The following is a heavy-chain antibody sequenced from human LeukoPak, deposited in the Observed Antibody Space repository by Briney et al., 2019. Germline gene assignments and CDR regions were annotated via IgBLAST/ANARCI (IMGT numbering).Heavy chain of an antibody. V-gene: IGHV1-18*01. CDR3: ARAIQDTMIVVVITPLDY. Sequence: ASVKVSCKASGYTFTSYGISWVRQAPGQGLEWMGWISAYNGNTNYAQKLQGRVTMTTDTSTSTAYMELRSLRSDDTAVYYCARAIQDTMIVVVITPLDYWGQGTLVTVSS. D-gene: IGHD3-22*01. J-gene: IGHJ4*02. CDR1: GYTFTSYG. CDR2: ISAYNGNT.